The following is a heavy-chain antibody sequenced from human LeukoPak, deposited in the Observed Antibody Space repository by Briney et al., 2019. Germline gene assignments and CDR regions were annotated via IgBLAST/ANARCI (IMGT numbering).Heavy chain of an antibody. D-gene: IGHD3-10*01. CDR2: ISISSSTI. Sequence: TGGSLRLSCAASGFTFSNAWMSWVRQAPGKGLEWVSYISISSSTIYYADSVKGRFTISRDNAKNSLYLQMNSLRAEDTAVYYCARVYGEGGYWGQGTLVTVSS. V-gene: IGHV3-48*01. CDR3: ARVYGEGGY. J-gene: IGHJ4*02. CDR1: GFTFSNAW.